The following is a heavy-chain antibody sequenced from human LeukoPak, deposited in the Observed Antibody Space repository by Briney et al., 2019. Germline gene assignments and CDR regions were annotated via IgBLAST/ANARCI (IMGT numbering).Heavy chain of an antibody. CDR1: GGSISSSSYY. CDR3: ARHFYDILTGPPYYFDY. J-gene: IGHJ4*02. CDR2: IYYSGST. D-gene: IGHD3-9*01. V-gene: IGHV4-39*01. Sequence: PSETLSLTCTVSGGSISSSSYYWGWIRQPPGKGLEWVGSIYYSGSTYYNPSLKSRVTISVDTSKNQFSLKLSSVTAADTAVYYCARHFYDILTGPPYYFDYWGQGTLVTVSS.